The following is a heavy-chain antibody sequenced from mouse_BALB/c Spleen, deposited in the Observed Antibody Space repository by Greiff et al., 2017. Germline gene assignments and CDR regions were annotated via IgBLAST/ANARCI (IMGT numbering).Heavy chain of an antibody. V-gene: IGHV5-6-5*01. Sequence: EVKLVESGGGLVKPGGSLKLSCAASGFTFSSYAMSWVRQTPEKRLEWVASISSGGSTYYPDSVKGRFTISRDNARNILYLQMSSLRSEDTAMYYCARHASPGYFDVWGAGTTVTVSS. CDR1: GFTFSSYA. CDR3: ARHASPGYFDV. D-gene: IGHD6-1*01. J-gene: IGHJ1*01. CDR2: ISSGGST.